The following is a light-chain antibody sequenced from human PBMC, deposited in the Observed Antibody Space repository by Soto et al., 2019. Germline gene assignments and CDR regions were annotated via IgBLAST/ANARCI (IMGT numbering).Light chain of an antibody. J-gene: IGKJ3*01. Sequence: ESVVTQSPATLSLSPGERATLSCRASQSVTSDVAWYQQKPGQAPRLLIYDASNRATGIPDRFSGSGSGTDFTLTISSLEPEDFAVYYCQLRSNWLFTFGPGTKVDIK. CDR3: QLRSNWLFT. V-gene: IGKV3-11*01. CDR2: DAS. CDR1: QSVTSD.